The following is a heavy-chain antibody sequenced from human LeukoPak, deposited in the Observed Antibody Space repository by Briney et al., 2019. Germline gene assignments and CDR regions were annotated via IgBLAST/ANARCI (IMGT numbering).Heavy chain of an antibody. V-gene: IGHV3-7*05. Sequence: GSPRLSCAASGFSFSGHWMNWVCQPPGKGLEWVANIKADGSENYYVDSVKGRFTISRDDAKRTVDLQMDNLRAEDTAIYYCAYRNNFEHRGQEAQGTVSS. D-gene: IGHD1-26*01. J-gene: IGHJ1*01. CDR1: GFSFSGHW. CDR3: AYRNNFEH. CDR2: IKADGSEN.